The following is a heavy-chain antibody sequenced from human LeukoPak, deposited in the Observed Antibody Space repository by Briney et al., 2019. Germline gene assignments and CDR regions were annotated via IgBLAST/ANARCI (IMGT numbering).Heavy chain of an antibody. V-gene: IGHV3-30-3*01. CDR3: ARDWYSGSYYAGDY. CDR2: ISYDGSNK. CDR1: GFTFRSYA. J-gene: IGHJ4*02. Sequence: GGSLRLCCAASGFTFRSYAMHWVRQAPGKGLEWVAVISYDGSNKYYADSVKGRFTISRDNSKDTLYLQMNSLRAEDTAVYYCARDWYSGSYYAGDYWGQGTLVTVSS. D-gene: IGHD1-26*01.